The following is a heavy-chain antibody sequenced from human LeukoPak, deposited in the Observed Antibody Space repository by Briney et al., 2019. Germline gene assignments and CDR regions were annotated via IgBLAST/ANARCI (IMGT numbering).Heavy chain of an antibody. J-gene: IGHJ5*02. Sequence: GESLKISCKGSGYSFTSYWIGWVRQMPGKGLEWMGIIYPGDSDTRYSPSFQGQVTISADKSISTAYLQWSSLKASDTAMYYWARLDSLGGSGLKWFRPRGQGNLVNV. V-gene: IGHV5-51*01. D-gene: IGHD3-10*01. CDR3: ARLDSLGGSGLKWFRP. CDR1: GYSFTSYW. CDR2: IYPGDSDT.